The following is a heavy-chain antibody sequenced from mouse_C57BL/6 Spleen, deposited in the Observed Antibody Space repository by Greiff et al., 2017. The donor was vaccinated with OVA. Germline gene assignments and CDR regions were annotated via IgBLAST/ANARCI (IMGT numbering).Heavy chain of an antibody. J-gene: IGHJ2*01. CDR1: GYTFTDYN. CDR2: INPNNGGT. CDR3: AGLNWDGGEFDY. D-gene: IGHD4-1*01. V-gene: IGHV1-22*01. Sequence: EVQVVESGPELVKPGASVKMSCKASGYTFTDYNMHWVKQSHGKSLEWIGYINPNNGGTSYNQKFKGKATLTVTKSSSTAYMELRSLTSEDSAVYYWAGLNWDGGEFDYWGQGTTLTVSS.